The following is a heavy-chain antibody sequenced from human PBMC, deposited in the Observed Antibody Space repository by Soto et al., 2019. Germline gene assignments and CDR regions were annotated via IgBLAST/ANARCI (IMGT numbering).Heavy chain of an antibody. J-gene: IGHJ2*01. CDR2: IIPILGIA. D-gene: IGHD2-15*01. Sequence: QVQLVQSGAEVKKPGSSVKVSCKASGGTFSSYTISWVRQAPGQGPEWMGSIIPILGIANYAQKFQGRVTITATKYTGTAYMDLSSARCEDTAVYFCARDREDCSGGSCWGDWNCDLWCRGTMDIVSS. CDR3: ARDREDCSGGSCWGDWNCDL. CDR1: GGTFSSYT. V-gene: IGHV1-69*08.